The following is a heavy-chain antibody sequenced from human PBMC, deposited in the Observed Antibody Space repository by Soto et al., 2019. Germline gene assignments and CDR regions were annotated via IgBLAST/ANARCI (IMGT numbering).Heavy chain of an antibody. Sequence: ASVKVSCKASGYTFTSYAMHWVRQAPGQRLEWMGWINAGNGNTKYSQKFQGRVTITRDTSASTAYMELSSLRSEDTAVYYCARDYDFWSGYSYYYYGMDVWGQGTTVTVSS. CDR3: ARDYDFWSGYSYYYYGMDV. D-gene: IGHD3-3*01. V-gene: IGHV1-3*01. CDR1: GYTFTSYA. CDR2: INAGNGNT. J-gene: IGHJ6*02.